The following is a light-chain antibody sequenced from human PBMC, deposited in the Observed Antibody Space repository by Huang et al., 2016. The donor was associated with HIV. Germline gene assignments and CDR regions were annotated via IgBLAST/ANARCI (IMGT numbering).Light chain of an antibody. V-gene: IGKV3-15*01. CDR1: QTISSN. Sequence: EIVMTQSPATLSVSPGERATLSCRASQTISSNLAWYQQKPGQPPRLLIYGASARATGVPARFSGSGSGKEFTLTISHLQSEDFAVYYCQQYNNWPAFGGGTKVEVK. CDR3: QQYNNWPA. CDR2: GAS. J-gene: IGKJ4*01.